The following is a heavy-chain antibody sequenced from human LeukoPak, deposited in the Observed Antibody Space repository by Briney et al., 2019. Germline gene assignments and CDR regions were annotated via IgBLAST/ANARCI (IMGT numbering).Heavy chain of an antibody. CDR1: GYTFTGYY. D-gene: IGHD3-10*01. CDR2: INPNSGGT. CDR3: ARDFNYYGSGSFPDY. Sequence: ASLKVSCKASGYTFTGYYMHWVRQAPGQGLGWMGWINPNSGGTNYAQKFQGRVTMTRDTSISTAYMELSRLRSDDTAVYYCARDFNYYGSGSFPDYWGQGTLVTVSS. J-gene: IGHJ4*02. V-gene: IGHV1-2*02.